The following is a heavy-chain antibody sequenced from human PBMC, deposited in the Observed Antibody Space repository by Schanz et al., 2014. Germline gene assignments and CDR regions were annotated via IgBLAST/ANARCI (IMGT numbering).Heavy chain of an antibody. V-gene: IGHV1-69*09. Sequence: QVQLVQSGAEVKKPGASVKVSCKASGYTFTSYGINWVRQAPGQGLEWMGWIIPSLGLAKYEQKFQDKVTITADTSTTTAYMELSGLRSEDTAMYYCATMWGYCTATACQILEVLDVWGQGTMVTVSS. D-gene: IGHD2-8*02. CDR2: IIPSLGLA. CDR3: ATMWGYCTATACQILEVLDV. J-gene: IGHJ3*01. CDR1: GYTFTSYG.